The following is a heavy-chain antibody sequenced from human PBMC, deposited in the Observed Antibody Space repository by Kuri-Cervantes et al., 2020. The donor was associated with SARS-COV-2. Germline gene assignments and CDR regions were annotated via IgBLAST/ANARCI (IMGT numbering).Heavy chain of an antibody. CDR3: ASTSSGWFYY. CDR1: GYTFISYY. V-gene: IGHV1-46*01. J-gene: IGHJ4*02. CDR2: INPNGGTT. Sequence: ASVKVSCKASGYTFISYYIHWVRQAPGQGLEWMGVINPNGGTTSYAQKFQGRVTMSRETSTSTVYMELNSLRTEDTAVYYCASTSSGWFYYWGQGTLVTVSS. D-gene: IGHD6-19*01.